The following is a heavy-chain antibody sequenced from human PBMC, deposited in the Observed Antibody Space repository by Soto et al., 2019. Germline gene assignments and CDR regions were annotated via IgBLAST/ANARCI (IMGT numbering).Heavy chain of an antibody. V-gene: IGHV3-30-3*01. Sequence: GGSLRLSCAASGFTFSSYAMHWVRQAPGKGLEWVAVISYDGSNKYYADSVKGRFTISRDNAKNSLYLQMDSLRADDTAVYYCARRSNAFDIWGQGTMVTVSS. CDR2: ISYDGSNK. CDR3: ARRSNAFDI. CDR1: GFTFSSYA. J-gene: IGHJ3*02.